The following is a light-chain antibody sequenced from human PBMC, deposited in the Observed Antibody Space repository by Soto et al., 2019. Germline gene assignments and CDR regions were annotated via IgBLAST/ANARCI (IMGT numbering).Light chain of an antibody. CDR3: QQYNKWPPWT. J-gene: IGKJ1*01. Sequence: IQLTHSPSSLSASVLYRVTITCRSSQGISSYLAWYQQKPGKAPKLLIYAASTLQSGVPSRFSGSGSGTEFTLTISSLQSEDFAVYYCQQYNKWPPWTFGQGTKVDI. V-gene: IGKV1-9*01. CDR1: QGISSY. CDR2: AAS.